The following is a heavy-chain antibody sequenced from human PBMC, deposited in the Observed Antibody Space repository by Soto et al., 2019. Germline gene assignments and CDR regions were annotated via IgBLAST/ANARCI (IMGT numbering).Heavy chain of an antibody. V-gene: IGHV3-43*01. J-gene: IGHJ4*02. CDR3: AKDISDRWLLRTVFDY. CDR2: ISWDGGRT. D-gene: IGHD3-22*01. Sequence: EVQLVESGGVVVQPGGSLRLSCAASGFTFDDYTMHWVRQAPGKGLEWVSLISWDGGRTYYAASVKGRFTISRDNSKNSLYLQMNSLRTEDTALYYCAKDISDRWLLRTVFDYWGQGTLVTVSS. CDR1: GFTFDDYT.